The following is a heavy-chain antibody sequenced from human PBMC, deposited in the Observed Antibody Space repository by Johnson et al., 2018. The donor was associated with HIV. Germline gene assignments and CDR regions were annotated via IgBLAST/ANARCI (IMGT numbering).Heavy chain of an antibody. V-gene: IGHV3-15*02. D-gene: IGHD3-3*01. CDR1: GFTVSSNY. Sequence: EKLVESGGALVQPGGSLRLSCAASGFTVSSNYMSWVRQAPGKGLEWVGRIKSKTDGGTTDYAAPVKVRFTISRDDSKNTLYLQMNSLRAEDTAIYYCARVRSGLSYDAFDIWGQGTMVTVSS. CDR2: IKSKTDGGTT. J-gene: IGHJ3*02. CDR3: ARVRSGLSYDAFDI.